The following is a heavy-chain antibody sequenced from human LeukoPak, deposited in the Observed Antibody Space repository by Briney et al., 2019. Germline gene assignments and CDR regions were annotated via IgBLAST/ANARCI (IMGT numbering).Heavy chain of an antibody. Sequence: GGSLRLSCAASGFTFSSYWMHWVRQAPGVGLEWVSAIDGGGGRTWHADSVRGRFTISRDNSKNTLFMQMNSLRAEDTAVYYCAKDFYDSSGSRYDYWGQGTLATVSS. D-gene: IGHD3-22*01. J-gene: IGHJ4*02. CDR1: GFTFSSYW. CDR3: AKDFYDSSGSRYDY. CDR2: IDGGGGRT. V-gene: IGHV3-23*01.